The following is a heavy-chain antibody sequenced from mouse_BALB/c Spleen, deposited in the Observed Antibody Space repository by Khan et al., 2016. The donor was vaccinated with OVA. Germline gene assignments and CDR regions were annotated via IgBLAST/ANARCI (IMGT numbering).Heavy chain of an antibody. J-gene: IGHJ4*01. V-gene: IGHV9-3-1*01. CDR3: ARPPYFSYVMVY. D-gene: IGHD2-10*01. CDR1: GYTFTTYG. Sequence: QVRLQQSGPELKKPGETVKISCKASGYTFTTYGMNWVKQAPGKGLKWMGWINTYTGEPTYADDFKGRFAFSLETSATTAYLQINNLKNEDTATYFCARPPYFSYVMVYWGQGTSVTVSS. CDR2: INTYTGEP.